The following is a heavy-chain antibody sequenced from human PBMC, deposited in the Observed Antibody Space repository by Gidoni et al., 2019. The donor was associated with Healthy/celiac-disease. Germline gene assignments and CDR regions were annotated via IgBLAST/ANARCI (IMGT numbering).Heavy chain of an antibody. Sequence: EVQLVESGGGLVQPGGSLRLSCAASGFTFSSEAMSWVRQAPGKGLEWVSAISGSGGSTYYADSVKGRFTISRDNSKNTLYLQMNSLRAEDTAVYYCAKESWSGSKWWGDPTDYWGQGTLVTVSS. CDR3: AKESWSGSKWWGDPTDY. V-gene: IGHV3-23*04. CDR2: ISGSGGST. CDR1: GFTFSSEA. J-gene: IGHJ4*02. D-gene: IGHD3-3*01.